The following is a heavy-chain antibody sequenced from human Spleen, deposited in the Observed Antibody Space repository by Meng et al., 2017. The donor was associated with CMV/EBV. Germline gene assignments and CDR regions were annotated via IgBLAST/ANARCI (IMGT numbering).Heavy chain of an antibody. J-gene: IGHJ5*02. V-gene: IGHV3-30*12. CDR2: ISYDGSSQ. Sequence: FSTYGIHWVRQAPRRGLEWLAIISYDGSSQIYSDSVRGRFTISRDNSKNTVYLHMSGLRDEDTAVYYCATDQPYGTGSYWARNYFDLWGQGTLVTVSS. CDR1: FSTYG. D-gene: IGHD3-10*01. CDR3: ATDQPYGTGSYWARNYFDL.